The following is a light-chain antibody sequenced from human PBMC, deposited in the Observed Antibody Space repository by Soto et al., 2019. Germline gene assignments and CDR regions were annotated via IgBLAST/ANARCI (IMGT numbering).Light chain of an antibody. CDR2: DAS. CDR3: QQRDIWPRT. Sequence: DIVLTQSPGTLSLSPGVRATLSCRASRSVGSYLAWYQQKPGQAPRLLIYDASNRATGIPSRFSGSGSGADFTLTISRLEPEYFAVYYCQQRDIWPRTFGQGTKMDIK. V-gene: IGKV3-11*01. J-gene: IGKJ1*01. CDR1: RSVGSY.